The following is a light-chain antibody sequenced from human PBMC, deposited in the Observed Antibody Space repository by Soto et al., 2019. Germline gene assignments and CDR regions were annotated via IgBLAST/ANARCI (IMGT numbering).Light chain of an antibody. CDR2: GAS. J-gene: IGKJ1*01. V-gene: IGKV3-15*01. CDR1: QSVSSN. Sequence: EIVMTQSPATLSVSPEERATLSCRASQSVSSNLAWYQQKPGQAPRLLIYGASTRATGIPARFSGSGSGTEFTLTISSLQSEDFAVYYCQQYNNWLGTFGQGTKVDIK. CDR3: QQYNNWLGT.